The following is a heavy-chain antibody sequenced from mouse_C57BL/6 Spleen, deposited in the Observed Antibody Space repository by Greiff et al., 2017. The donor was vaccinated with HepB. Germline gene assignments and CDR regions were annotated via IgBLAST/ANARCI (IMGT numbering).Heavy chain of an antibody. CDR2: IDPANGNT. D-gene: IGHD2-1*01. Sequence: EVMLVESVAELVRPGASVKLSCTASGFHIKNTYMHWVKQRPEQGLEWIGRIDPANGNTKYAPKFQGKATITADTSSNTAYLQLSSLTSEDTAIYYCARSGNLYFDYWGQGTTLTVSS. CDR3: ARSGNLYFDY. J-gene: IGHJ2*01. CDR1: GFHIKNTY. V-gene: IGHV14-3*01.